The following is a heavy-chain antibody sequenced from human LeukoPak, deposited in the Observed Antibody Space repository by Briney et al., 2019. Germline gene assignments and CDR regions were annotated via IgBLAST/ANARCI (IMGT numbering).Heavy chain of an antibody. CDR2: IYYSGST. V-gene: IGHV4-59*01. D-gene: IGHD3-10*01. J-gene: IGHJ6*03. CDR1: GGSISSYY. CDR3: ARDISRSRYYYGSGPMDV. Sequence: SETLSLTCTVSGGSISSYYRSWIRQPPGKGLEWIGYIYYSGSTNYNPSLKSRVTISVDTSKNQFSLKLSSVTAADTAVYYCARDISRSRYYYGSGPMDVWGKGTTVTISS.